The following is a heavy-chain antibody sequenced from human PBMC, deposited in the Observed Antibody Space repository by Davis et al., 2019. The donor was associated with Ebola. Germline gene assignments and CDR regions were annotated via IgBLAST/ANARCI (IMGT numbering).Heavy chain of an antibody. CDR3: ARDGPPFGFDP. CDR2: ISSSSSYI. Sequence: PGGSLRLSCAASGFTFSSYGMNWVRQAPGKGLEWVSSISSSSSYIYYADSVKGRFTISRDNAKNSLYLQMNSLRAEDTAVYYCARDGPPFGFDPWGQGTLVTGSS. CDR1: GFTFSSYG. D-gene: IGHD3-3*02. J-gene: IGHJ5*02. V-gene: IGHV3-21*01.